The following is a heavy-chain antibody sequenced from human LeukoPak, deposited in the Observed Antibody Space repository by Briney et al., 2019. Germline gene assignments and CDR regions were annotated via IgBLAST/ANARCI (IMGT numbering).Heavy chain of an antibody. Sequence: PGGSLRLSCSASGFTFSSYAMHWVRQAPGKGLEYVSAISSNGGSTYYADSVKGRFTISRDNSKNTLYLQMSSLRAEDTAVYYCVKLGGYYGSGTHYYDYRGQGTLVTVSS. CDR2: ISSNGGST. J-gene: IGHJ4*02. D-gene: IGHD3-10*01. CDR1: GFTFSSYA. CDR3: VKLGGYYGSGTHYYDY. V-gene: IGHV3-64D*06.